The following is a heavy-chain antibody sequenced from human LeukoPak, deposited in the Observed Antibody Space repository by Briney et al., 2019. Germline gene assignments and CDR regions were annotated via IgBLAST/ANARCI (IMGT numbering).Heavy chain of an antibody. D-gene: IGHD2-15*01. Sequence: ASVKVSCKASGYTFTSYGISWVRQAPGQGLEWMGWISAYNGNTNYAQKLQGRVTMTTDTSTSTAYMELRSLRSDDTAVYYCARVRCSGGSCYVEKYYFDYWGQGTLVTVSS. CDR2: ISAYNGNT. CDR1: GYTFTSYG. J-gene: IGHJ4*02. V-gene: IGHV1-18*01. CDR3: ARVRCSGGSCYVEKYYFDY.